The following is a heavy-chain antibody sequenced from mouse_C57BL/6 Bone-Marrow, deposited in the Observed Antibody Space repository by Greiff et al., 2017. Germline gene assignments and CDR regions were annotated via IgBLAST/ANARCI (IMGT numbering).Heavy chain of an antibody. CDR1: GFSLSTFGMG. D-gene: IGHD1-1*02. V-gene: IGHV8-8*01. Sequence: ESGPGILQPSQTLSLTCSFSGFSLSTFGMGVGWIRQPSGKGLEWLAHIWWDDDKYYNPALKSRLTISKDTSQNQIFLKIANVDTADTATYYCALIRVATDAMDYWGQGTSVTVSS. CDR2: IWWDDDK. CDR3: ALIRVATDAMDY. J-gene: IGHJ4*01.